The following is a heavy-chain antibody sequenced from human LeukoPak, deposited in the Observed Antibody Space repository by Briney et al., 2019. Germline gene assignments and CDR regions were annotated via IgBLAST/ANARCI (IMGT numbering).Heavy chain of an antibody. CDR1: GFTFSSYA. D-gene: IGHD3-16*01. Sequence: GGSLRLSCAASGFTFSSYAMHWVRQAPGKGLEWVAVISYDGSNKYYADSAKGRFTISRDNSKNTLYLQMNSLRAEDTAVYYCARDLGYSFDYWGQGTLVTVSS. CDR3: ARDLGYSFDY. V-gene: IGHV3-30-3*01. CDR2: ISYDGSNK. J-gene: IGHJ4*02.